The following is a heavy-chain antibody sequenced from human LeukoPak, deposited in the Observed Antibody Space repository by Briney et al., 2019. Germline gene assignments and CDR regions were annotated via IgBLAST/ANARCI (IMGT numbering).Heavy chain of an antibody. Sequence: ASVKVSCKASGNTFSNYGFSWVRQAPGQGLEWMGWINANSGNTDYAQNFQGRVTLTTDTSTNVAYMELRSLTSDDTAVYYCARDVGVTRIDPWGQGTLVTVSS. J-gene: IGHJ5*02. CDR1: GNTFSNYG. D-gene: IGHD3-22*01. CDR2: INANSGNT. CDR3: ARDVGVTRIDP. V-gene: IGHV1-18*01.